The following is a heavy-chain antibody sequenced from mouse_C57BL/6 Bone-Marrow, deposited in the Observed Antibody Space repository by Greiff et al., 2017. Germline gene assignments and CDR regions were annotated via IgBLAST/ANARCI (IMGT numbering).Heavy chain of an antibody. V-gene: IGHV1-50*01. CDR1: GYTFTSYW. J-gene: IGHJ4*01. Sequence: QVQLKQPGAELVKPGASVKLSCKASGYTFTSYWMQWVKQRPGQGLEWIGEIDPSDSYTNYNQKFKGKATLTVDTSSSTAYMQLSSLTSEDSAVYYCARVYFEDYYAMDYWGQGTSGTVSS. CDR2: IDPSDSYT. D-gene: IGHD2-4*01. CDR3: ARVYFEDYYAMDY.